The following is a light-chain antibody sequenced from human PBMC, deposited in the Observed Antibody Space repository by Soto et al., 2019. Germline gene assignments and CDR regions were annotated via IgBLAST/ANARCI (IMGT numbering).Light chain of an antibody. CDR2: KAS. CDR1: QSISSW. V-gene: IGKV1-5*03. J-gene: IGKJ1*01. Sequence: DIQMTQSPSTLSASVGDRVTITCRASQSISSWLAWYQQKPGKAPNLLIYKASSLESGVPSRFSGSGSGTEFTLTNNSLQPADFATYYCQQYKSYPWTFGQGTKVEIK. CDR3: QQYKSYPWT.